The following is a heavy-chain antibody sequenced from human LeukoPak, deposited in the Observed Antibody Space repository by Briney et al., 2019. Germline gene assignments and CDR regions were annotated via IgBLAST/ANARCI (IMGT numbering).Heavy chain of an antibody. J-gene: IGHJ3*02. D-gene: IGHD3-10*01. V-gene: IGHV3-48*04. CDR3: ARVSRITMVRGVPGAFDI. Sequence: PGGSLRLSCAASGFTFSSYSMNWVRQAPGKGLEWVSYISSSSSTIYYADSVKGRFTISRDNAKNSLYLQMNSLRAEDTAVYYCARVSRITMVRGVPGAFDIWGQGTMVTVSS. CDR1: GFTFSSYS. CDR2: ISSSSSTI.